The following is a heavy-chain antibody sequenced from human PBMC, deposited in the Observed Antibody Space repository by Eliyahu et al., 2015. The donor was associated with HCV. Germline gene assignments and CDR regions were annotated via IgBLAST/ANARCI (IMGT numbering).Heavy chain of an antibody. D-gene: IGHD3-9*01. CDR2: INSDGSST. CDR3: ARGGSQDILTGYYIRDYYYGMDV. CDR1: GFXFGXXX. Sequence: EVQLVESGGGLVQPGGSLRLSCAASGFXFGXXXMPXVXXAPGKGLVWVSRINSDGSSTSYADSVKGRFTISRDNAKNTLYVQMNSLRAEDTAVYYCARGGSQDILTGYYIRDYYYGMDVWGQGTTVTVSS. V-gene: IGHV3-74*01. J-gene: IGHJ6*02.